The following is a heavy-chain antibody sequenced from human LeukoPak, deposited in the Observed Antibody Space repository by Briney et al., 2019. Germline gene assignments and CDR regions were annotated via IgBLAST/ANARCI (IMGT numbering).Heavy chain of an antibody. CDR2: MNPNSGNT. Sequence: ASVKVSCKASGYTFTSYDINWVRQATGQGLEWMGWMNPNSGNTGYAQKFQGRVTMTRNTSISTAYMELSSLRSEDTAVYYCARGRYFDWFTYYYYGMDVWGQGTTVTVSS. CDR1: GYTFTSYD. V-gene: IGHV1-8*01. CDR3: ARGRYFDWFTYYYYGMDV. D-gene: IGHD3-9*01. J-gene: IGHJ6*02.